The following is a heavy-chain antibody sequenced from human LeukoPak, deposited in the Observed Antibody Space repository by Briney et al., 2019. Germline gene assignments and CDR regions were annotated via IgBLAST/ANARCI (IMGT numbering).Heavy chain of an antibody. CDR2: ISSSSSTI. J-gene: IGHJ4*02. Sequence: GGSLRLSCAVSGFTFSSYSMNWVRQAPGKGLEWVSYISSSSSTIYYADSVKGRFTISRDNAKNSLYLQMNSLRAEDTAVYYCARERQLERLAFGKEGSAFDYWGQGTLVSVSS. CDR3: ARERQLERLAFGKEGSAFDY. D-gene: IGHD1-1*01. V-gene: IGHV3-48*01. CDR1: GFTFSSYS.